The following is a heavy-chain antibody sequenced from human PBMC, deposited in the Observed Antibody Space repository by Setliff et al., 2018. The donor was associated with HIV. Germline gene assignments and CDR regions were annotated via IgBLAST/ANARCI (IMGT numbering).Heavy chain of an antibody. CDR2: IFYTGNT. D-gene: IGHD2-2*01. CDR3: VRGFCSSTTCYEDYSYMDV. J-gene: IGHJ6*03. CDR1: GGSISGYY. V-gene: IGHV4-59*01. Sequence: SETLSLTCTVSGGSISGYYWSWIRQPPGKGLEWIGTIFYTGNTNYNPSLKSRVTLSGGMSENQLFLRLTSVTAADTAVYYCVRGFCSSTTCYEDYSYMDVWGKGGTVTVSS.